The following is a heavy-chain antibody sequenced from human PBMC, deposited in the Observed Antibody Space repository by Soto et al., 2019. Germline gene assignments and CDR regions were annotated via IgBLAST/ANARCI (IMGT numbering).Heavy chain of an antibody. J-gene: IGHJ6*02. CDR3: ARDWGYCTNGVCYTGRDYYGMDV. V-gene: IGHV1-2*04. D-gene: IGHD2-8*01. Sequence: ASVKVSCKASGYTFTGYYMHWVRQAPGQGLEWVGWINPNSGGTNYAQKFQGWVTMTRDTSISTAYMELSRLRSDDTAVYYCARDWGYCTNGVCYTGRDYYGMDVWGQGTTVTVSS. CDR2: INPNSGGT. CDR1: GYTFTGYY.